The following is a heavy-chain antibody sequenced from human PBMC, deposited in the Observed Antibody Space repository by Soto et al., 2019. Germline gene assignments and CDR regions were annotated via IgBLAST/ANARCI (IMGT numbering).Heavy chain of an antibody. J-gene: IGHJ4*02. CDR1: GFTVSNNY. Sequence: EVQLVESGGGLIQPGGSLRLSCAVSGFTVSNNYMSWVRQAPGKGLEGVSVIYSGGYTAYGDSVKGRFTISRDNSKNTLKLQRKARGAADTAVFYGAAARGGGGYWGQGTLVTVSS. D-gene: IGHD3-10*01. V-gene: IGHV3-53*01. CDR2: IYSGGYT. CDR3: AAARGGGGY.